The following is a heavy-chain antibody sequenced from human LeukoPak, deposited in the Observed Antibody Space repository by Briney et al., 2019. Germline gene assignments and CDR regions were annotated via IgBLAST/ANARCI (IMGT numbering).Heavy chain of an antibody. J-gene: IGHJ6*03. CDR3: ASQTYYYDSSGSHYYMDV. CDR1: GYTLTELS. D-gene: IGHD3-22*01. CDR2: FDPEDGET. Sequence: ASVKVSCKISGYTLTELSMHWVRQAPGKGLEWMGGFDPEDGETIYAQKFQGRVTMTEDTSTDTAYMELSSLRSEDTAVYYCASQTYYYDSSGSHYYMDVWGKGTTVTVSS. V-gene: IGHV1-24*01.